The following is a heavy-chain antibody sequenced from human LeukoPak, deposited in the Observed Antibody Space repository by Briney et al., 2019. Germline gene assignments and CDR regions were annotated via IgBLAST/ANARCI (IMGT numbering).Heavy chain of an antibody. J-gene: IGHJ3*02. Sequence: GGSLRLSCAASGFTVSSDYMSWVRQAPGKGLEWVSVIYSGGSTYYADSVKGRFTISRDNSKNTLYLQMNSLRAEDTAVYYCARERAESWVDFDIWGQGTMVTVSS. D-gene: IGHD3-16*01. CDR1: GFTVSSDY. CDR2: IYSGGST. V-gene: IGHV3-66*01. CDR3: ARERAESWVDFDI.